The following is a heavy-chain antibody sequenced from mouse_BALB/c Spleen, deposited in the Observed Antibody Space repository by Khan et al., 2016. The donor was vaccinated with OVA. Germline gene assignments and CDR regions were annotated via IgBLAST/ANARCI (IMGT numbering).Heavy chain of an antibody. D-gene: IGHD1-1*01. Sequence: VHLKQSGPELVKPGASVKISCQASGYSFTNSIIPWLTQKPGQGLEWIGYINPYNDGATYNEKFKGKATLTSDKSSSTAYMELSGLTSEDSAVYYCARDYGRSFWFAYWGQGTLVTVSA. V-gene: IGHV1S136*01. CDR2: INPYNDGA. CDR1: GYSFTNSI. CDR3: ARDYGRSFWFAY. J-gene: IGHJ3*01.